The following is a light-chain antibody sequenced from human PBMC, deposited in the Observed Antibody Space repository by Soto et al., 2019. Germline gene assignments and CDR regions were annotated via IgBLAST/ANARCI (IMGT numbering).Light chain of an antibody. J-gene: IGLJ2*01. CDR1: SSNIGAGYD. Sequence: QSVLTQPPSVSGAPGQRVTISCTGSSSNIGAGYDVHWYQQLPGTAPKLLIYDNSNRPSGVPDRFSGSKSGTSASLAITGLQAEDEADYYCQSYDSSLSGVVFGGGTK. V-gene: IGLV1-40*01. CDR2: DNS. CDR3: QSYDSSLSGVV.